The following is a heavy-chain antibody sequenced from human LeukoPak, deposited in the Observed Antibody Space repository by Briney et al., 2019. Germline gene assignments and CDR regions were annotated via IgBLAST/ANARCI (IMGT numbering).Heavy chain of an antibody. J-gene: IGHJ4*02. D-gene: IGHD4-17*01. CDR2: IIPIFGTA. Sequence: SVKVSCKASGGTFSSYAISWVRQAPGQGLEWMGGIIPIFGTANYAQKFQGRVTITADESTSTAYMELSSLRSEDTAVYYCARVNDYGDYGREGHFDYWGQGTLVTASS. CDR1: GGTFSSYA. CDR3: ARVNDYGDYGREGHFDY. V-gene: IGHV1-69*13.